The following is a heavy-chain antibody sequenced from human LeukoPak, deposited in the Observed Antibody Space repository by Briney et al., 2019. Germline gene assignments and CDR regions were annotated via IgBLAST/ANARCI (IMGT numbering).Heavy chain of an antibody. Sequence: PGGSLRLSCAAAELTFSSYALSWVRQAAGKGLKWVSAISGSGGSTYYADSVKGRFTISRDNSKNTLYLQMNSLRAEDTAVYYCARFRYYYGSGSSALFDYWGQGTLVTVSS. D-gene: IGHD3-10*01. CDR1: ELTFSSYA. J-gene: IGHJ4*02. V-gene: IGHV3-23*01. CDR2: ISGSGGST. CDR3: ARFRYYYGSGSSALFDY.